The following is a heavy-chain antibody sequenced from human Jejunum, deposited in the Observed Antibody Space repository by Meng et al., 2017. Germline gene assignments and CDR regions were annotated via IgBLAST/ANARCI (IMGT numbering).Heavy chain of an antibody. V-gene: IGHV3-23*04. Sequence: EVQLVESGGGLVQPGGSLRLSCAASGFTFSISSMSWVRQAPGKGLEWVSTFAANNSTYYAESVKGRFTISRDNSKNTLSLQMNSLRAEDTAVYYCAKLTSFWGQGTLVTVSS. J-gene: IGHJ4*02. CDR1: GFTFSISS. CDR2: FAANNST. CDR3: AKLTSF. D-gene: IGHD3-16*01.